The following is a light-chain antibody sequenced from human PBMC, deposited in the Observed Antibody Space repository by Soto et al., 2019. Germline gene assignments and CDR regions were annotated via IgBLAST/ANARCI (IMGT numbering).Light chain of an antibody. V-gene: IGKV1-17*01. CDR1: RDISSD. J-gene: IGKJ4*01. Sequence: DIQMTQSPSSLSASVGDRVTITCRASRDISSDLGWYQQKPGKAPQRLLFAASSLQSGVPARFSGSGSGTEFTLTISSLQPEDFAVYYCLQHNNFPLTFGGGTKVEMK. CDR2: AAS. CDR3: LQHNNFPLT.